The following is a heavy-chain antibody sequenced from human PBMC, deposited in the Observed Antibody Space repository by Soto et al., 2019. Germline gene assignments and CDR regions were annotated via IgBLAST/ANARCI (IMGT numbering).Heavy chain of an antibody. J-gene: IGHJ4*02. CDR1: GFTFSTFD. CDR3: VKGAWLDY. V-gene: IGHV3-23*01. CDR2: IRGVAGST. Sequence: PGRSLRLSCAASGFTFSTFDMTWVRQAPGKGLEWVSLIRGVAGSTHYPDSVKGRFTISKDTSNNVLYLEMHSLRADDTAVYFCVKGAWLDYWGQGNMVTVSS.